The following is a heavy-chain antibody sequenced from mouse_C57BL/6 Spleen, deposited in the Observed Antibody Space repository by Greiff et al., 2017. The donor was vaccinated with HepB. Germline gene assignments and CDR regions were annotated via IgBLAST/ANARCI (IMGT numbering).Heavy chain of an antibody. CDR3: ARNYYGSSYLYAMDY. V-gene: IGHV1-52*01. CDR1: GYTFTSYW. CDR2: IDPSDSET. D-gene: IGHD1-1*01. Sequence: VQLQQPGAELVRPGSSVKLSCKASGYTFTSYWMHWVKQRPIQGLEWIGNIDPSDSETHYNQKFKDKATLTVDKSSSTAYMQLSSLTSEDSAVYYCARNYYGSSYLYAMDYWGQGTSVTVSS. J-gene: IGHJ4*01.